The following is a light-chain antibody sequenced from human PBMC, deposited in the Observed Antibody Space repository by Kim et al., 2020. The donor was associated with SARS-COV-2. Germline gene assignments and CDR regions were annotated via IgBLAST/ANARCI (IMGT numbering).Light chain of an antibody. V-gene: IGKV1-39*01. CDR3: KQYNSYWT. CDR1: QNINSH. J-gene: IGKJ1*01. Sequence: DIQMTQSPSSLSASVGDRVTITCRTSQNINSHLNWYHQKPGRAPKLLIYAASTLQGGVPSRFSGSGSETDFTLTISSLQPEDFATYYCKQYNSYWTFGQGTKVDIK. CDR2: AAS.